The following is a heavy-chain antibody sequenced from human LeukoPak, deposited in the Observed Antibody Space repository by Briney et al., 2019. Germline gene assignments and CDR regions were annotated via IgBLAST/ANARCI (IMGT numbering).Heavy chain of an antibody. D-gene: IGHD3-22*01. CDR1: GFTFSSYA. Sequence: GGSLRLSCAASGFTFSSYAMSWVRQAPGKGLEGVSAISGSGGSTYHADSVKGGFTISRDNSKNTLYLQMNSLRAEDTAVYYCAKDPYYYDSEYFDYWGQGTLVTVSS. J-gene: IGHJ4*02. CDR3: AKDPYYYDSEYFDY. CDR2: ISGSGGST. V-gene: IGHV3-23*01.